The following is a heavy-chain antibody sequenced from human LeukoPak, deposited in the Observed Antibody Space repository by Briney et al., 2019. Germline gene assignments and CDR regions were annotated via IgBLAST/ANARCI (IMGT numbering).Heavy chain of an antibody. CDR1: GGSISSYY. D-gene: IGHD4-23*01. CDR2: IYSSGST. J-gene: IGHJ2*01. CDR3: ARSVVTLYWYFDL. V-gene: IGHV4-4*07. Sequence: SGTLSLTCTVSGGSISSYYWSWIRQPAGKGLEWIGRIYSSGSTNYNPSLKSRVTMSVDTSKNQFPLKLSSVTAVDTAVYYCARSVVTLYWYFDLWGRGTLVTVSS.